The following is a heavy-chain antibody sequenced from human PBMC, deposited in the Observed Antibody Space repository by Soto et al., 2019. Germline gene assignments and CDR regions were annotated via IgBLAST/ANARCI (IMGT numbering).Heavy chain of an antibody. J-gene: IGHJ4*02. CDR2: IYYSGST. D-gene: IGHD4-17*01. V-gene: IGHV4-59*12. CDR3: ARDSTDDYGVYFDS. CDR1: GGSISSYY. Sequence: SETLSLTCTVSGGSISSYYWSWIRQPPGKGLEWIGYIYYSGSTNYNPSLKSRVTISVDTSKNQFSLKLSSVTAADTAVYYCARDSTDDYGVYFDSWGQGTLVTVS.